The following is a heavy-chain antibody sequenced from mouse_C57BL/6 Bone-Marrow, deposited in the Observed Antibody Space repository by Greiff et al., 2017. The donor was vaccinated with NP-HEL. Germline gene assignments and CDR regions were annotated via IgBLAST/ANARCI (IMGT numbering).Heavy chain of an antibody. D-gene: IGHD1-1*01. V-gene: IGHV14-4*01. J-gene: IGHJ1*03. Sequence: EVQLQQSGAELVRPGASVKLSCTASGFNIKDDYMHWVKQRPEQGLEWIGWIDPENGDTEYASKFQGKATITADTSSNTAYLQLSSLTSEDTAVYYGTTFTTVVDWYFDVWGTGTTVTVSS. CDR3: TTFTTVVDWYFDV. CDR1: GFNIKDDY. CDR2: IDPENGDT.